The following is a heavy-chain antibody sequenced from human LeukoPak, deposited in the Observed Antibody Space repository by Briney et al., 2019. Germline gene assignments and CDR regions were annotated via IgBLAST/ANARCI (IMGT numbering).Heavy chain of an antibody. CDR3: ARDVEAGTSYGMDV. V-gene: IGHV3-53*05. CDR2: IYSGGST. CDR1: GFTVSSNY. Sequence: GGSLRLSCAASGFTVSSNYMSWVRQAPGKGLEWVSVIYSGGSTYYADSVKGRFTISRDNSKNTLYLQMNSLRAEDTAVYYCARDVEAGTSYGMDVWGQGTTVTVSS. J-gene: IGHJ6*02. D-gene: IGHD6-19*01.